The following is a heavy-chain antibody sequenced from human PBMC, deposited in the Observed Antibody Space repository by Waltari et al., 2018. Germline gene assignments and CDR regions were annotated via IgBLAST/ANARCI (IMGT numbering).Heavy chain of an antibody. V-gene: IGHV4-38-2*02. Sequence: QLQESGPGLVKPSETLSLTCSVSGLSMTRSYWAWIRQPPGKGLEWIGSVFHTGGPSYNPSLKSRVTISVDSSKNQFTLRLTAVTAADTAVYYCAGEKARYGFDVWGQGTTVTVSS. CDR1: GLSMTRSY. J-gene: IGHJ6*02. CDR3: AGEKARYGFDV. CDR2: VFHTGGP.